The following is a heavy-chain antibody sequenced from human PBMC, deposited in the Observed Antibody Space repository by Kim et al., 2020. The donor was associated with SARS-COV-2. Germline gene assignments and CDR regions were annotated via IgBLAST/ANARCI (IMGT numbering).Heavy chain of an antibody. J-gene: IGHJ4*01. CDR3: ARTRSCSSTSCYVDY. V-gene: IGHV3-23*01. D-gene: IGHD2-2*01. CDR2: ISSSGGST. Sequence: GGSLRLSCVTSGFTFGTYAMSWVRQAPEKGLEWVSGISSSGGSTYYADSVKGRFTISRDSSKNTLYLQMFSLRVDDTALYYCARTRSCSSTSCYVDYWG. CDR1: GFTFGTYA.